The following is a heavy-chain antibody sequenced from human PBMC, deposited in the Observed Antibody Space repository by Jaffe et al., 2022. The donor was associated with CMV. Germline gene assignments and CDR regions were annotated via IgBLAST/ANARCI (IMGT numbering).Heavy chain of an antibody. Sequence: QVQLVQSGAEVKKPGASVKVSCKVSGYTLTELSMHWVRQAPGKGLEWMGGFDPEDGETIYAQKFQGRVTMTEDTSTDTAYMELSSLRSEDTAVYYCATGSDSSGSLDYYYYMDVWGKGTTVTVSS. J-gene: IGHJ6*03. CDR1: GYTLTELS. V-gene: IGHV1-24*01. D-gene: IGHD3-22*01. CDR3: ATGSDSSGSLDYYYYMDV. CDR2: FDPEDGET.